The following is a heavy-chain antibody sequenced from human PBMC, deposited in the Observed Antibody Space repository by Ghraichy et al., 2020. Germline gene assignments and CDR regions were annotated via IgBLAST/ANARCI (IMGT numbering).Heavy chain of an antibody. V-gene: IGHV4-59*01. Sequence: SETLSLTCTVSGGSISSYYWSWIRQPPGKGLEWIGYIYYSGSTNYNPSLKSRVTISVDTSKNQFSLKLSSVTAADTAVYYCARGPGYSGYDSSLWGQGTLVTVSS. CDR3: ARGPGYSGYDSSL. D-gene: IGHD5-12*01. J-gene: IGHJ4*02. CDR1: GGSISSYY. CDR2: IYYSGST.